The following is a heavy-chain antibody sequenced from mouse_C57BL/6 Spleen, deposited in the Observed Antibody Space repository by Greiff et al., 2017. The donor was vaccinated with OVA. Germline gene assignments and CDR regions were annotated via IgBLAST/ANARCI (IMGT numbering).Heavy chain of an antibody. CDR3: AITTVVAKDWYFDV. D-gene: IGHD1-1*01. V-gene: IGHV5-17*01. CDR2: ISSGSSTI. J-gene: IGHJ1*03. Sequence: EVQLVESGGGLVKPGGSLKLSCAASGFTFSDYGMHWVRQAPEKGLEWVAYISSGSSTIYYADTVKGRFTISRDNAKNTLFLQMTSLRSEDTAMYYCAITTVVAKDWYFDVWGTGTTVTVSS. CDR1: GFTFSDYG.